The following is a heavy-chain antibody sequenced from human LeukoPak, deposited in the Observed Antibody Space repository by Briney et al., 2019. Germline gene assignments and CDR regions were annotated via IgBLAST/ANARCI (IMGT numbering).Heavy chain of an antibody. J-gene: IGHJ4*02. Sequence: SETLSLTCTVSGGSISSGSYYWSRIRQPAGKGLEWIGRIYTSGSTNYNPSLKSRITISVDTSKNQFSLKLSSVTAADTAVYYCAGEQGYYYDSSGYTANWGQGTLVTVSS. CDR3: AGEQGYYYDSSGYTAN. CDR2: IYTSGST. D-gene: IGHD3-22*01. V-gene: IGHV4-61*02. CDR1: GGSISSGSYY.